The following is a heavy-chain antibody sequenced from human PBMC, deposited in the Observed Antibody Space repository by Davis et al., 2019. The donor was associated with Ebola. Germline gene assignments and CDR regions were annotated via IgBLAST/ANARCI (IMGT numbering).Heavy chain of an antibody. Sequence: PSETLSLTCTVSGGSVSSGSYYWSWIRQPPGKGLEWIGYIYYSGSTNYNPSLKSRVTISVDTSKNQFSLKLSSVTAADTAVYYCARQGYQLLYGMDVWGQGTTVTVSS. CDR3: ARQGYQLLYGMDV. CDR2: IYYSGST. D-gene: IGHD2-2*01. CDR1: GGSVSSGSYY. V-gene: IGHV4-61*01. J-gene: IGHJ6*02.